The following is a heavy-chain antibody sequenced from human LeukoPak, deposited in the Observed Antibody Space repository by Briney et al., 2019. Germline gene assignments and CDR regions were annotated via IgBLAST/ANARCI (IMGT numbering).Heavy chain of an antibody. V-gene: IGHV3-23*01. CDR2: ISGRGDNT. J-gene: IGHJ6*03. CDR1: GFTFSNYA. CDR3: ARDTSAFLTGYYYMDV. D-gene: IGHD2-2*01. Sequence: GGSLRLSCAASGFTFSNYAVSWVRQAPGKGLEWVSAISGRGDNTYYADSVRGRFTISRDNSKNTLYLQMNSLRAEDTAVYYCARDTSAFLTGYYYMDVWGKGTTVTVSS.